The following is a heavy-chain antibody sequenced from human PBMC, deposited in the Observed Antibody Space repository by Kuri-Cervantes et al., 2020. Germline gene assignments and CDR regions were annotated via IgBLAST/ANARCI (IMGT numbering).Heavy chain of an antibody. J-gene: IGHJ6*02. CDR1: GFTFSSYA. Sequence: GESLKISCAASGFTFSSYAMHWVRQAPGKGLEWVAVISYDGSNKYYADSVKGRFTISRDNAKNSLYLQMNSLRAEDTAVYYCARAGTMARTRMDVWGQGTTVTVSS. V-gene: IGHV3-30-3*01. CDR3: ARAGTMARTRMDV. D-gene: IGHD3-10*01. CDR2: ISYDGSNK.